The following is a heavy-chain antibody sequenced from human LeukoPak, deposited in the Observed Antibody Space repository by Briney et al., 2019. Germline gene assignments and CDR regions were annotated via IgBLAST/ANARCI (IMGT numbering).Heavy chain of an antibody. D-gene: IGHD6-19*01. Sequence: SETLSLTCTVSGGSISSYYWSWIRQPAGKGLEWIGRIYTSGSTNYNPSLKSRVTISVDTSKNQFSLKLSSVTAADTAVYYCARGIAVAGALNWFDPWGQGTLVTVSS. CDR3: ARGIAVAGALNWFDP. CDR1: GGSISSYY. V-gene: IGHV4-4*07. J-gene: IGHJ5*02. CDR2: IYTSGST.